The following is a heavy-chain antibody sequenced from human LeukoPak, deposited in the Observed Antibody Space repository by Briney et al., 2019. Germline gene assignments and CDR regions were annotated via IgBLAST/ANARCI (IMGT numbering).Heavy chain of an antibody. V-gene: IGHV3-74*01. CDR1: GFTFSSYW. D-gene: IGHD2-21*02. J-gene: IGHJ4*02. Sequence: GGSLRLSCAASGFTFSSYWMHWVRQAPGKGLVWVSRINSDGSSTSYADSVKGRSTISRDNAKNTLYLQMNSLRAEDTAVYYCARVGPRAYCGGDCYSDIDYWGQGTLVTVSS. CDR3: ARVGPRAYCGGDCYSDIDY. CDR2: INSDGSST.